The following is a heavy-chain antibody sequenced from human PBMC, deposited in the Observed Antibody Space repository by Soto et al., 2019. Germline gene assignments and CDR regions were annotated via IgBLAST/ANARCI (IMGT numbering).Heavy chain of an antibody. CDR1: GGTFRTSA. D-gene: IGHD3-3*02. J-gene: IGHJ6*01. CDR2: IMPVFPTA. Sequence: SVKVSCKTSGGTFRTSAISWVRQAPGQGLEWKGGIMPVFPTADYAQKFQGRVTITADESTSTAYMELSSLRSEDTAVYYCARDKDRQQLGGNYYYIMDVWGQGTTVTVSS. V-gene: IGHV1-69*13. CDR3: ARDKDRQQLGGNYYYIMDV.